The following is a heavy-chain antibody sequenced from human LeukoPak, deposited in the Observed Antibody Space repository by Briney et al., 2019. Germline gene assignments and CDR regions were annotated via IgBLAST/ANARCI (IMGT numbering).Heavy chain of an antibody. J-gene: IGHJ4*02. D-gene: IGHD3-22*01. V-gene: IGHV1-46*01. CDR1: GYTFTSYY. Sequence: ASVTVSCKASGYTFTSYYMHWVRQAPGQGLEWMGIINPSGGSTSYAQKFQGRVTMTRDTSTSTVYMELSSLRSEDTAVYYCARERHYYDSSGPEGGYYFDYWGQGTLVTVSS. CDR2: INPSGGST. CDR3: ARERHYYDSSGPEGGYYFDY.